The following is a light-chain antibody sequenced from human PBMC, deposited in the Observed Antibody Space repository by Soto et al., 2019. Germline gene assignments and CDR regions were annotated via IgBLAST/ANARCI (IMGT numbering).Light chain of an antibody. Sequence: EIVLTQSPATLSLSPGERATLSCRASQSVGSYLAWYQHKPGQAPRLLIYDASSRATGIPARFGGSGSGTDFTLTISSLEPEDFAVYYCQQRSNWPSISFGQGTRLEI. CDR3: QQRSNWPSIS. V-gene: IGKV3-11*01. CDR2: DAS. CDR1: QSVGSY. J-gene: IGKJ5*01.